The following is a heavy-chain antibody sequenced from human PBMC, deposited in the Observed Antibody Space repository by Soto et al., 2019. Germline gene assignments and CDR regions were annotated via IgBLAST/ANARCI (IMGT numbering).Heavy chain of an antibody. CDR1: GFTFSSYV. CDR3: AKEGPITTWYFEY. CDR2: ISYDGNVA. V-gene: IGHV3-30*18. J-gene: IGHJ4*02. Sequence: QVQLVESGGGVVQPGRSLRLSCAASGFTFSSYVMHWVRQAPGKGLEWVTVISYDGNVAYYTDSVKGPFTISRDNSKNTLYLHTNSLRIEDTAMYCCAKEGPITTWYFEYWGQGTLVTVSS.